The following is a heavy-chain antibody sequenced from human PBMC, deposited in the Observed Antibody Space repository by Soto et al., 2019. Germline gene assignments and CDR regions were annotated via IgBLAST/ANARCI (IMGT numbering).Heavy chain of an antibody. CDR2: INAGNGNT. J-gene: IGHJ4*02. D-gene: IGHD1-26*01. Sequence: QVQVVQSGAAVKKPWASVKVPCTASGYSLTSQSMHWVRQAPGQRLEWMGWINAGNGNTNYSQKFQGRVTITRDTSANTAYMELSSLRSGDTAVYYCARGSGSHFPVFDYWGQGTLVTVSS. CDR3: ARGSGSHFPVFDY. CDR1: GYSLTSQS. V-gene: IGHV1-3*01.